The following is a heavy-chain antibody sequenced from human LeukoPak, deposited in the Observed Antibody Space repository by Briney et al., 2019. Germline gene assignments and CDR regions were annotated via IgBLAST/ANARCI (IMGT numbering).Heavy chain of an antibody. J-gene: IGHJ4*02. CDR2: IYTSGST. V-gene: IGHV4-61*02. D-gene: IGHD6-19*01. CDR1: GGSISSGSYY. CDR3: ASRRVAVAGTPDFDY. Sequence: SETLSLTCTVSGGSISSGSYYWSWIRQPAGKGLEWIGRIYTSGSTNYNPSLKSRVTISVDTSKNQFSLKLSSGTAADTAVYYCASRRVAVAGTPDFDYWGQGTLVPVPS.